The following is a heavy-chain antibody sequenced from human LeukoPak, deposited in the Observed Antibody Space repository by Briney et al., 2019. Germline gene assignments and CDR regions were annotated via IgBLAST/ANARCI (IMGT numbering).Heavy chain of an antibody. J-gene: IGHJ4*02. CDR3: VRGHAWSNYD. D-gene: IGHD4-11*01. V-gene: IGHV3-21*01. Sequence: PGGSLRLSCAASGISLSPSGLNWVRQAPGKGLEWVSSISYGGTSIYYADSVKGRFTVSRDDAKNSFYLQMNNLRAEDTALYYCVRGHAWSNYDWGQGIQVTVSS. CDR2: ISYGGTSI. CDR1: GISLSPSG.